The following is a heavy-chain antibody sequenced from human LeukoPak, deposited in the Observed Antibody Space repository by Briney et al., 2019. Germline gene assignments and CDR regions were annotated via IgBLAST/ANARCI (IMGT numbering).Heavy chain of an antibody. CDR2: IKHSGST. Sequence: SETLSLTCGVYGGSFTGYYWAWLRQPPGKGLEYIGEIKHSGSTNHNPSLKSRVTMSIDTSKKQFSLNLRSVTAADTAVYYCASALDYDIEAFQHWGQGTLVTVSS. D-gene: IGHD3-9*01. CDR1: GGSFTGYY. V-gene: IGHV4-34*01. CDR3: ASALDYDIEAFQH. J-gene: IGHJ1*01.